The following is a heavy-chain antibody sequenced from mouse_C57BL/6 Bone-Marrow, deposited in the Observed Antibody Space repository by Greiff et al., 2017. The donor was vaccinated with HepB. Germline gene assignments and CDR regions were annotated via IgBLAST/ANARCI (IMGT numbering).Heavy chain of an antibody. CDR1: GFNIKDDY. V-gene: IGHV14-4*01. J-gene: IGHJ4*01. CDR3: TTIIPGYYYAMDY. D-gene: IGHD2-4*01. Sequence: VQLQQSGAELVRPGASVKLSCTASGFNIKDDYMHWVKQRPEQGLEWIGWIDPENGDTKYASKFQGKATITADTSSNTAYRQLSSLTSEDTAVYYCTTIIPGYYYAMDYGGQGTSVTVSA. CDR2: IDPENGDT.